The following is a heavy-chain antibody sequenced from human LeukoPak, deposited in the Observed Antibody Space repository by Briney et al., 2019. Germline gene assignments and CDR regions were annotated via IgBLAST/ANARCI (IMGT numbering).Heavy chain of an antibody. CDR3: ARAERTGRFDY. CDR2: ISSSGSTI. J-gene: IGHJ4*02. D-gene: IGHD7-27*01. CDR1: GFTFSSYE. V-gene: IGHV3-48*03. Sequence: PGGSLRLSCAASGFTFSSYEMNWVRQAPGKGLEWVSYISSSGSTIYYADSVKGRFTISRDNAKNSLYLQMNSLRAEDTAVYYCARAERTGRFDYWGRGTLVTVSS.